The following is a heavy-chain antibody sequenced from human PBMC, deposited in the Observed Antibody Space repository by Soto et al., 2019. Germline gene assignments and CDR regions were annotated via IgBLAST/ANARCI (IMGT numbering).Heavy chain of an antibody. CDR1: GFTFSTYA. CDR2: VSASGLNT. Sequence: EVQLLESGGKLVQPGGSLTLSCAASGFTFSTYAMAWVRQAPGKGLEWVSGVSASGLNTDYADPVKGRFYISRDNSKNTVSLHMHSLRAEDTALYYCAKDRQRRTSGYFFDYWSQGTPVTVSS. J-gene: IGHJ4*02. CDR3: AKDRQRRTSGYFFDY. D-gene: IGHD6-25*01. V-gene: IGHV3-23*01.